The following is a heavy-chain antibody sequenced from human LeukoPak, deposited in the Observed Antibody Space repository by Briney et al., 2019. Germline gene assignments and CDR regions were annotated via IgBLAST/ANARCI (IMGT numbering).Heavy chain of an antibody. CDR2: INHSGST. CDR1: GGSFSGYY. V-gene: IGHV4-34*01. CDR3: ARGHNFWSGYKNLRWFDP. D-gene: IGHD3-3*01. J-gene: IGHJ5*02. Sequence: SETLSLTCAVYGGSFSGYYWSWIRQPPGKGLEWIEEINHSGSTNYNPSLKSRVTISVDPSKNQFSLKLSSVTAADTAVYYCARGHNFWSGYKNLRWFDPWGQGTLVTLSS.